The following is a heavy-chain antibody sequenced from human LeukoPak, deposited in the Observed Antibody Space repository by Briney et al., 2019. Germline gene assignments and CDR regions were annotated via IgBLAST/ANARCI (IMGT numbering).Heavy chain of an antibody. CDR1: GGSISSYY. CDR3: ARLKDYYDSSGYYYVSNFDY. D-gene: IGHD3-22*01. J-gene: IGHJ4*02. Sequence: TETLSLTCTVSGGSISSYYWSWIRQPPGKGLEWIGYIYYSGSTNYNPSLKSRVTISVDTSKNQFSLKLSSVTAADTAVYYCARLKDYYDSSGYYYVSNFDYWGQGTLVTVSS. V-gene: IGHV4-59*08. CDR2: IYYSGST.